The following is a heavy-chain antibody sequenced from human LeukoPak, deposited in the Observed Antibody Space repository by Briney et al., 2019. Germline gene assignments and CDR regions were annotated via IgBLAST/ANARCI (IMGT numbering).Heavy chain of an antibody. V-gene: IGHV4-30-4*02. D-gene: IGHD3-9*01. CDR2: IYYSGST. CDR3: ARDPLGYFDPPGGAGFDY. CDR1: GGSISSGDYY. J-gene: IGHJ4*02. Sequence: SETLSLTCTVSGGSISSGDYYWSWIRQPPGKGLEWIGYIYYSGSTYYNPSLKSRVTISVDTSKNQFSLKLSSVTAADTAVYYCARDPLGYFDPPGGAGFDYWGQGTLVTVSS.